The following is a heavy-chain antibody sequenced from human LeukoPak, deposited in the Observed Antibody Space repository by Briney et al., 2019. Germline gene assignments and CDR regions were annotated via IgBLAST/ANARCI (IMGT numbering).Heavy chain of an antibody. CDR3: ARVRQAGTISSCFDY. V-gene: IGHV3-30-3*01. D-gene: IGHD1-7*01. Sequence: GRSLRLSCAASGFTFSSYAMHWVRQAPGKGLEWVAVISYDGSNKYYADSVKGRFTISRDNSKNTLYLQMNSLRAEDTAVYYCARVRQAGTISSCFDYWGQGTLVTVSS. CDR2: ISYDGSNK. CDR1: GFTFSSYA. J-gene: IGHJ4*02.